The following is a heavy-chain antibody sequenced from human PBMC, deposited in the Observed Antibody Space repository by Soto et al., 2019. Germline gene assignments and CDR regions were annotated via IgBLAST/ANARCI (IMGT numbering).Heavy chain of an antibody. CDR3: ARLGFPGAIYFDS. CDR1: VHNFTTFW. Sequence: PGESRKISCKGSVHNFTTFWIGCVRQVPGKGLEWMGIIYPGDSETKYSADFEGQVTISADRSTNTAYLQWRSLRASDTAMYYCARLGFPGAIYFDSWGLGTLVTVSS. J-gene: IGHJ4*02. CDR2: IYPGDSET. V-gene: IGHV5-51*01.